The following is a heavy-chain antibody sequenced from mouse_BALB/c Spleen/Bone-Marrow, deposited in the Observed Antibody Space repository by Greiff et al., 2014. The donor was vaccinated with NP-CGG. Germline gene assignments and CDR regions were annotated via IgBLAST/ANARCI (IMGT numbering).Heavy chain of an antibody. CDR2: IDPANGNT. V-gene: IGHV14-3*02. D-gene: IGHD5-5*01. J-gene: IGHJ4*01. CDR3: SRGYYDYLFALDY. Sequence: VTLKECGAELVKPGASVKLSCTASGFNIKDTYIYWVKQRPEQGLEWVGRIDPANGNTKYDPKFQGKATIAADTSSNTAYLQLSSLTSEDTAVYYCSRGYYDYLFALDYWGHGTSVTVSS. CDR1: GFNIKDTY.